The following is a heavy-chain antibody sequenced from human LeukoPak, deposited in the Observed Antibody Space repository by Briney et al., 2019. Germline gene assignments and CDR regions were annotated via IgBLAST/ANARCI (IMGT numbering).Heavy chain of an antibody. J-gene: IGHJ5*02. Sequence: ASVKVSCKASGYTFTGYYMHWVRQAPGQGLEGMGWINPNSGGTNYAQKFQGRVTMTRDTSISTAYMELSRLRSDDTAVYYCARVGRGIAAAKNNWFDPWGQGTLVTVSS. CDR3: ARVGRGIAAAKNNWFDP. D-gene: IGHD6-13*01. CDR1: GYTFTGYY. CDR2: INPNSGGT. V-gene: IGHV1-2*02.